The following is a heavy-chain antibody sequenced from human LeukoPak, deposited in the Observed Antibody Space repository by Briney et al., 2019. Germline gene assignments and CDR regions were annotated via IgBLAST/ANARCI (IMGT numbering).Heavy chain of an antibody. CDR2: ITGSGGTT. D-gene: IGHD6-19*01. CDR1: GFTFSNYG. Sequence: GGSLRLSCAASGFTFSNYGMSWVRQAPGKGLEWVSAITGSGGTTYYADSMKGRFTISRDDSKNTLYLQMNSLRAEDTALYYCARDIAAVAGVDYWGQGTLVTVSS. V-gene: IGHV3-23*01. CDR3: ARDIAAVAGVDY. J-gene: IGHJ4*02.